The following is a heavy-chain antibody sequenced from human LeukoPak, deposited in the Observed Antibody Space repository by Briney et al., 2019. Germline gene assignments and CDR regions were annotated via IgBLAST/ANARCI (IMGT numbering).Heavy chain of an antibody. CDR2: INPNSGST. CDR1: AYSFTDYY. CDR3: ARSSPTYYFDSSGYYYGDY. D-gene: IGHD3-22*01. V-gene: IGHV1-2*06. J-gene: IGHJ4*02. Sequence: ASVKVSCKASAYSFTDYYIHWVRQAPGQGLEWMGRINPNSGSTDYAQKFQGRVTMTRDTSISTAYMELSRLRSDDTAVYYCARSSPTYYFDSSGYYYGDYWGQGTLVIVSS.